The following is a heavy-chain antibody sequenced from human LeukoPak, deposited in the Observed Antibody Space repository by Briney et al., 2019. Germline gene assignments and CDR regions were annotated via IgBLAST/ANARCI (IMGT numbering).Heavy chain of an antibody. CDR3: AREARTERDAFDI. J-gene: IGHJ3*02. CDR1: GFTLSTYW. Sequence: PGGSLRLSCAASGFTLSTYWMSWVRQAPGKGLEWVANTKEDGSEKYYVDSVKGRFTISRDNAKNSLFLQMNSLRADDTAVYYCAREARTERDAFDIWGQGTMVTVSS. V-gene: IGHV3-7*01. CDR2: TKEDGSEK. D-gene: IGHD1-1*01.